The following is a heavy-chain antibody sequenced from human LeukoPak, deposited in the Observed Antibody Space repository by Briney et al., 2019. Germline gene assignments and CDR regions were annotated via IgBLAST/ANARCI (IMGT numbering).Heavy chain of an antibody. CDR3: ARGTVYSDILTGYYNWFDP. J-gene: IGHJ5*02. D-gene: IGHD3-9*01. CDR2: IYYTGIT. CDR1: GGSISSGDYF. V-gene: IGHV4-30-4*01. Sequence: SQTLSLTCSVSGGSISSGDYFWSWIRQPPGKGLEWIGHIYYTGITYYNPSLESRVTISPDTSKNQFSLKLSSVTAADTAVYYCARGTVYSDILTGYYNWFDPWGQGTLVTVSS.